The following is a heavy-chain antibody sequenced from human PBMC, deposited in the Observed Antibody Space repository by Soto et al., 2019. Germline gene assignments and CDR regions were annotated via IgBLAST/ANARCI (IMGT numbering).Heavy chain of an antibody. D-gene: IGHD3-9*01. CDR1: GGSISSGDYY. CDR3: PRPNTPSTGSESFDY. Sequence: SETLSLTCTVSGGSISSGDYYWSWIRQPPGKGLEWIGYIYYSGSTYYNPSLKSRVTISVDTSKNQFSLKLSSVTAADTAVYYSPRPNTPSTGSESFDYWGQGTLVTVSS. V-gene: IGHV4-30-4*01. J-gene: IGHJ4*02. CDR2: IYYSGST.